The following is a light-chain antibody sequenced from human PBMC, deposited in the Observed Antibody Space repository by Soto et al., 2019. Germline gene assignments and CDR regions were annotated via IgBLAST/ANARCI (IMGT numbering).Light chain of an antibody. Sequence: QSALTQPASVSGSPGQSITISCTGTSNDVGAYNYVSWYQQYPGKAPKLMIYDVSNRPSGVSNRFSGSKFGNTASLTISGLQAEDEADYYCSSYTTDSTLVFGGGTKVTVL. CDR1: SNDVGAYNY. CDR3: SSYTTDSTLV. CDR2: DVS. V-gene: IGLV2-14*01. J-gene: IGLJ2*01.